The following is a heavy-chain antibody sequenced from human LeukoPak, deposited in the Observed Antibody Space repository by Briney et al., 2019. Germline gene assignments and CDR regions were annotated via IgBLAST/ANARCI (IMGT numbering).Heavy chain of an antibody. D-gene: IGHD3-3*01. J-gene: IGHJ4*02. CDR1: GGSISSGSYY. Sequence: PSETLSLTCTVSGGSISSGSYYWGWIRQPPGKGLEWIGSIYYSGSTYYNPSLKSRITVSLDTSKNQLSLELSSVTAADTAVYYCARDKTFEVVNFFDYWGQGTLVTVSS. CDR2: IYYSGST. CDR3: ARDKTFEVVNFFDY. V-gene: IGHV4-39*07.